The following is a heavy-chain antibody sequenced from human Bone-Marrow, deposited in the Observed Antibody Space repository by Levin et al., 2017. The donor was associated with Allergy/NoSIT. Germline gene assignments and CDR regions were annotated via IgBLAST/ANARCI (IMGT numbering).Heavy chain of an antibody. CDR1: GFHFYTYA. D-gene: IGHD2-21*01. CDR2: ISYDGSKT. V-gene: IGHV3-30*04. CDR3: VRSLNSAWHNFDF. Sequence: HTGGSLRLSCAASGFHFYTYAMHWIRQDTAKGLEWVAVISYDGSKTNYADSVKGRFTISRDNSKNTLYLQMSGLRLEDTGVYYCVRSLNSAWHNFDFWGQGALVTVSS. J-gene: IGHJ4*02.